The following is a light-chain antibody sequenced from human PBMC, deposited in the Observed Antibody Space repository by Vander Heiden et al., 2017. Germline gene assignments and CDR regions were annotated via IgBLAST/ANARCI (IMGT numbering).Light chain of an antibody. CDR1: QSVGSSY. Sequence: EIVLTQSPGTLSLSPGERATPSCRARQSVGSSYLAWYQQKPGQAPRLLIYGASSRATGIPDRFSGSGSGTDFTLTISRLEPEDFAVYYCQQYGSSPWTFGQGTKVEIK. J-gene: IGKJ1*01. CDR3: QQYGSSPWT. CDR2: GAS. V-gene: IGKV3-20*01.